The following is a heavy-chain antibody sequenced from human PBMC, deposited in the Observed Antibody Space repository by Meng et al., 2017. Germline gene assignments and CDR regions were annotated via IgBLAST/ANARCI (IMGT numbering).Heavy chain of an antibody. CDR2: INHSGST. V-gene: IGHV4-34*01. Sequence: GSLRLSCAVYGGSFSGYYWSWIRQPPGKGLEWIGEINHSGSTNYNPSLKSRVTISVDTSKNQFSLKLSSVTAADTAVYYCASDFFRGGDCCGWGQGTLVTVSS. J-gene: IGHJ4*02. CDR3: ASDFFRGGDCCG. CDR1: GGSFSGYY. D-gene: IGHD2-21*02.